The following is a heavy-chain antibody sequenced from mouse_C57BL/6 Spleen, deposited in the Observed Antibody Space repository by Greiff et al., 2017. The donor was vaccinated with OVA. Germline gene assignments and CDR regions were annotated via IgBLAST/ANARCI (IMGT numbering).Heavy chain of an antibody. CDR1: GYTFTSYW. Sequence: QVQLQQPGAELVMPGASVKLSCKASGYTFTSYWMHWVKQRPGQGLEWIGDIYPGSGSTNYNEKFKSKATLTVDTSSSTAYMQLSSLTSEDSAVDYCAREASLLKDYWGQGTTLTVSS. CDR2: IYPGSGST. CDR3: AREASLLKDY. D-gene: IGHD6-1*01. V-gene: IGHV1-55*01. J-gene: IGHJ2*01.